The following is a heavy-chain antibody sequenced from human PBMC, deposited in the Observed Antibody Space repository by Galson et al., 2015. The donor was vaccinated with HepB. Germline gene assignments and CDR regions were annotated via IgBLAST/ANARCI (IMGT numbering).Heavy chain of an antibody. J-gene: IGHJ3*02. CDR1: GYTFTSYA. Sequence: SVKVSCKASGYTFTSYAMHWVRQAPGQRLEWMGWINAGNGNTKYSQKFQGRVTITRDTSASTAYMELSSLRSEDTAVYYCARRIVVVPAAIPTTNDAFDIWGQGTMVTVSS. V-gene: IGHV1-3*01. D-gene: IGHD2-2*02. CDR3: ARRIVVVPAAIPTTNDAFDI. CDR2: INAGNGNT.